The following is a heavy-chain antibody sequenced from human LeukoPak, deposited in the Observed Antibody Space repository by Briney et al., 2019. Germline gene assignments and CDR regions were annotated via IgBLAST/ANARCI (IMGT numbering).Heavy chain of an antibody. CDR3: ARAISSDYENYFDY. J-gene: IGHJ4*02. CDR2: ISSSGSTI. D-gene: IGHD5-12*01. Sequence: GGSLRLSCAASGFTFSDYYMSWIRQAPGKGLEWVSYISSSGSTIYCADSVKGRFTISRDNAKNSLYLQMNSLRAEDTAVYYCARAISSDYENYFDYWGQGTLVTVSS. CDR1: GFTFSDYY. V-gene: IGHV3-11*01.